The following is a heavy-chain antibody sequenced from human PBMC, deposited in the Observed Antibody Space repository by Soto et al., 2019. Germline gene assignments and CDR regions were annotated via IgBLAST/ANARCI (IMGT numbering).Heavy chain of an antibody. D-gene: IGHD3-9*01. Sequence: GGSLRLSCAASGFTVSSNYMSWVRQAPGKGLEWVSVIYSGGSTYYADSVKGRFTISRDNSKNTLYLQMNSLRAEDTAVYYCATLGDYDILTGYPGDFQHWGQGTLVTVSS. J-gene: IGHJ1*01. V-gene: IGHV3-53*01. CDR2: IYSGGST. CDR3: ATLGDYDILTGYPGDFQH. CDR1: GFTVSSNY.